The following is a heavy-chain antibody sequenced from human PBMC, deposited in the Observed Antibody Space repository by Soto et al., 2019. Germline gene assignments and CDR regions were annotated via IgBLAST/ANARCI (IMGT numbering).Heavy chain of an antibody. CDR2: ISAYNGNT. V-gene: IGHV1-18*04. CDR1: GYTFTHYG. Sequence: QIQLVQSGAEMKKPGASVKVSCKPSGYTFTHYGVSWLRQAPGQGLEWMGWISAYNGNTDYARKFQGRVALTTDTSTSTAYMELRGLSPDDTAVYYCARDVPGSGVPVWDYWGQGTLVTVSS. D-gene: IGHD2-15*01. CDR3: ARDVPGSGVPVWDY. J-gene: IGHJ4*02.